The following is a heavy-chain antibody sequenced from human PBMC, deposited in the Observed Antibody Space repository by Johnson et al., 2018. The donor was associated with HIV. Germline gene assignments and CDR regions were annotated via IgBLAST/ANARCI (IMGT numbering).Heavy chain of an antibody. CDR1: ASIFRSYW. D-gene: IGHD3/OR15-3a*01. CDR2: ISFDGSHK. V-gene: IGHV3-30*02. Sequence: VQLVESGGGLVQPGGSLRLSCAASASIFRSYWMSWVRQAPGKGLEWVAVISFDGSHKYYTDSVKGLSTISRDNSNNTLYLHMNSLRPDDTGVYYCAKDKFMFLDNPVDAFDVWGQGTMVTFSS. CDR3: AKDKFMFLDNPVDAFDV. J-gene: IGHJ3*01.